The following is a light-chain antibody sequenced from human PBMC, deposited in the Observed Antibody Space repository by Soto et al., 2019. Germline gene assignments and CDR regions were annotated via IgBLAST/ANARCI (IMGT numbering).Light chain of an antibody. Sequence: QSALTQPPSASGSPGQSVTISCTGTSSDVGGYNYVSWYQQHLCKVPKLMVYEVNKRPSGVPDRFSGSKSGNTASLTVSGLQAEDEADYYCTSYAGGNNVFGTGTKLTVL. CDR3: TSYAGGNNV. CDR2: EVN. CDR1: SSDVGGYNY. V-gene: IGLV2-8*01. J-gene: IGLJ1*01.